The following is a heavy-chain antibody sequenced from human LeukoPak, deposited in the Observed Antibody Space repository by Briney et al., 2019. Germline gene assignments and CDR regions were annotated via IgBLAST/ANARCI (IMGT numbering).Heavy chain of an antibody. CDR1: GFTFSSYA. D-gene: IGHD4-17*01. CDR3: ARVGDGDYVLNQ. J-gene: IGHJ4*02. Sequence: PGGSLRLSCAASGFTFSSYAMSWVRQAPGKGLEWVSGISGSGDNTYYADSVKGRFTISRDNSKNALYVQMNSLRAEDTALYYCARVGDGDYVLNQWGQGTLVTVSS. V-gene: IGHV3-23*01. CDR2: ISGSGDNT.